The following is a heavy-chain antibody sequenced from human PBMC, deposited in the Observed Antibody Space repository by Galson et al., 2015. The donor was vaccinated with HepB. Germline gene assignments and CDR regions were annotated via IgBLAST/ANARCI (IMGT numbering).Heavy chain of an antibody. J-gene: IGHJ6*02. Sequence: SVKVSCKASGGTFSSYAISWVRQAPGQGLEWMGGIIPIFGTANYAQKFQGRVTITADESTSTAYMELSSLRSEDTAVYYCARRGSLSSSSSYYGMDVWGQGTTVTVSS. D-gene: IGHD6-6*01. CDR2: IIPIFGTA. CDR3: ARRGSLSSSSSYYGMDV. CDR1: GGTFSSYA. V-gene: IGHV1-69*13.